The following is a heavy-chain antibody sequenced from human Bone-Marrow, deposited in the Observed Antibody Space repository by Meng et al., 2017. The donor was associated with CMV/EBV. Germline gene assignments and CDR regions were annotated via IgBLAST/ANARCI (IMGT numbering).Heavy chain of an antibody. CDR2: ISASGSST. CDR1: GFTFSSYS. Sequence: GESQKISCAASGFTFSSYSMNWVRQAPGKGLEWVSAISASGSSTYYADSVKGRFTIYRDSSENTLYLQMNSLRAEDTAVYYCAKVGDNYYDTGGFYDAADYWGQGTLVTVSS. CDR3: AKVGDNYYDTGGFYDAADY. V-gene: IGHV3-23*01. J-gene: IGHJ4*02. D-gene: IGHD3-22*01.